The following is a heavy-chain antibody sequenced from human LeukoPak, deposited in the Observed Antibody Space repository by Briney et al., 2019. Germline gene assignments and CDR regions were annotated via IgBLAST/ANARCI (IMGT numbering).Heavy chain of an antibody. V-gene: IGHV3-23*01. D-gene: IGHD6-13*01. CDR1: GYTFSSYA. J-gene: IGHJ3*02. CDR2: ISGSGGST. CDR3: AKNPTWSSLLGAFDI. Sequence: GGSLRLSCAASGYTFSSYAMSWVRQAPGKGLEWVSAISGSGGSTYYADSVKGRFTISRDNSKNTLYLQMNSLRAEDTAVYYCAKNPTWSSLLGAFDIWGQGTMVTVSS.